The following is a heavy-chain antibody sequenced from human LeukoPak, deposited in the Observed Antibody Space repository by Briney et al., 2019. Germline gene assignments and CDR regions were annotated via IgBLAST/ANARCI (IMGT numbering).Heavy chain of an antibody. D-gene: IGHD3-22*01. CDR2: IYYSGST. V-gene: IGHV4-59*01. J-gene: IGHJ3*02. Sequence: SEPLSLTCTVSGSSIGSYYWTWIRQPPGKGLEWIGYIYYSGSTNYNPSLKSRVTISVDTPKNQFSLKLSSVTTPDTAVYYCARYYYDNSGSIYAFDIWGQGTMVTVSS. CDR1: GSSIGSYY. CDR3: ARYYYDNSGSIYAFDI.